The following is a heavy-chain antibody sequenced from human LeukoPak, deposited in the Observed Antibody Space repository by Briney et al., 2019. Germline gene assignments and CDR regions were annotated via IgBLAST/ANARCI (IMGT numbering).Heavy chain of an antibody. CDR2: MNPNSGNT. V-gene: IGHV1-8*02. J-gene: IGHJ6*03. Sequence: ASVKVSCKTSGYSFTDYYMHWVRQATGQGLEWMGWMNPNSGNTGYAQKFQGRVTMTRNTSISTAYMELSSLRSEDTAVYYCARGLVGASYYYYYMDVWGKGTTVTVSS. D-gene: IGHD1-26*01. CDR3: ARGLVGASYYYYYMDV. CDR1: GYSFTDYY.